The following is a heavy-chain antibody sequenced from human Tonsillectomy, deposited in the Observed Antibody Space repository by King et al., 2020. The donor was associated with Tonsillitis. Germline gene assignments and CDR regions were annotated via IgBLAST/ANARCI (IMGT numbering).Heavy chain of an antibody. V-gene: IGHV3-15*01. CDR2: IKSKTDGGTT. D-gene: IGHD3-10*01. Sequence: VQLVESGGGLVKPGGSLRLSCAASGFTFSNAWMSWVRQAPGKGLEWVGRIKSKTDGGTTDYAAPVKGRFTISRDDSKNTLYLQMNSLKTEDTAVYYCTTERITVVRGVIRAFGYWGQGTLVTVSS. J-gene: IGHJ4*02. CDR1: GFTFSNAW. CDR3: TTERITVVRGVIRAFGY.